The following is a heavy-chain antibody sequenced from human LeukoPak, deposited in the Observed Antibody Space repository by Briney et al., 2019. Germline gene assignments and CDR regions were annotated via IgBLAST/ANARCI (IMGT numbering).Heavy chain of an antibody. D-gene: IGHD3-10*01. CDR2: IYYSGST. CDR1: GGSISSGGYY. J-gene: IGHJ6*04. CDR3: ARVRWFGELLSPLYYYYGMDV. V-gene: IGHV4-31*03. Sequence: SETLSLTCTVSGGSISSGGYYWSWIRQHPGKGLEWIGYIYYSGSTYYNPSLKSRVTISVDTSKNQFSLKLSSVTAADTAVYYCARVRWFGELLSPLYYYYGMDVWGKGTTVTVSS.